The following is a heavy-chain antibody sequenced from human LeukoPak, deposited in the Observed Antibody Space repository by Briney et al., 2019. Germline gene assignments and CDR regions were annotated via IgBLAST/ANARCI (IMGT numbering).Heavy chain of an antibody. CDR2: ITSGSSYI. V-gene: IGHV3-21*01. CDR1: GFTFSSYN. J-gene: IGHJ4*02. CDR3: ARVGARGNFDY. Sequence: PGGSLRLSCAASGFTFSSYNMNWVRQAPGKGLEWVSSITSGSSYIYYADSVKGRFTISRDNAKNSLYLQMNSLRAEDTAVYYCARVGARGNFDYWGQGTLVTVSS. D-gene: IGHD4-23*01.